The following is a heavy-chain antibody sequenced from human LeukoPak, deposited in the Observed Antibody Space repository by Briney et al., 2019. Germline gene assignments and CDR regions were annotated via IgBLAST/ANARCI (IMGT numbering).Heavy chain of an antibody. J-gene: IGHJ4*02. CDR1: GGSFSGYY. V-gene: IGHV4-34*01. CDR3: TTRMRVVAAPRRDY. Sequence: PSETLSLTCAVYGGSFSGYYWSWIRQPPGKGLEWIGEINHSGSTNYNPSLKSRVTISVDTSKNQYSLKLSSVTAADTAVYYCTTRMRVVAAPRRDYWGQGTLVTVSS. D-gene: IGHD3-22*01. CDR2: INHSGST.